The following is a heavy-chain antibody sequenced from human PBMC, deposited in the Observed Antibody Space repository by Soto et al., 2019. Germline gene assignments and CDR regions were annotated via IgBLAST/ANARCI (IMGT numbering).Heavy chain of an antibody. V-gene: IGHV1-18*04. J-gene: IGHJ6*04. CDR2: ISAYNGNT. D-gene: IGHD3-10*01. Sequence: ASVKVSSNASGDSFTCYGICSGRQAHEQGLERMGWISAYNGNTNYAQKLQGRVTMTTATSTSTAYMELRSLRSDDTAVYYCAKDRSIGDLLYLDYYYVMAVWGKGTTVTVSS. CDR3: AKDRSIGDLLYLDYYYVMAV. CDR1: GDSFTCYG.